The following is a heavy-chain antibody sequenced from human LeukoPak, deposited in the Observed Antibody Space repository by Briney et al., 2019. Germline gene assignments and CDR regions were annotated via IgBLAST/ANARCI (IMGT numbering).Heavy chain of an antibody. Sequence: SVKVSCKASGGTLSSYAISWVRQAPGQGLEWMGRIIPILGIANYAQKFQGRVTITADRSTSTAYMELSSLRSEDTAVYYCARSDSSSWSFDYWGQGTLVTVSS. CDR1: GGTLSSYA. CDR3: ARSDSSSWSFDY. D-gene: IGHD6-13*01. J-gene: IGHJ4*02. V-gene: IGHV1-69*04. CDR2: IIPILGIA.